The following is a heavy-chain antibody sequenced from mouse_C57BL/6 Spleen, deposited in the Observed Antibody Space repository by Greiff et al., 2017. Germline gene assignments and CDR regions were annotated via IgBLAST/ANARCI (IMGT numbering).Heavy chain of an antibody. D-gene: IGHD1-1*01. Sequence: VQLQQSGAELARPGASVKMSCKASGYTFTSYTMHWVKQRPGQGLEWIGYINPSSGYTKYNQKFKDKATLTADKSSSTAYMQLSSLTSEDSAVYYCASQFITTVVAYPFDYWGQGTTRTVSS. J-gene: IGHJ2*01. V-gene: IGHV1-4*01. CDR1: GYTFTSYT. CDR2: INPSSGYT. CDR3: ASQFITTVVAYPFDY.